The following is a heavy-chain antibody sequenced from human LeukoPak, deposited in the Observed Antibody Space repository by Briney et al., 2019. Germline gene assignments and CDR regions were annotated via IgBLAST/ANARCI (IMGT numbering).Heavy chain of an antibody. CDR2: IYYSGST. CDR3: ARDLGGLGDAFDI. D-gene: IGHD3-16*01. J-gene: IGHJ3*02. Sequence: SQTLSLTCTVSGGSISSGGYYWSWIRQHPGKGLEWIGYIYYSGSTYYNPSLKSRVTTSVDTSKNQFSLKLSSVTAADTAVYYCARDLGGLGDAFDIWGQGTMVTVSS. CDR1: GGSISSGGYY. V-gene: IGHV4-31*03.